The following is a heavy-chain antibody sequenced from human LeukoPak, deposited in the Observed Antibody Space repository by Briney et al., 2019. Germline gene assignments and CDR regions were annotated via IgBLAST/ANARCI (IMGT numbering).Heavy chain of an antibody. D-gene: IGHD6-13*01. CDR3: ASGGWMVYSSSWARYYFDY. V-gene: IGHV4-34*01. J-gene: IGHJ4*02. CDR2: INQSGST. CDR1: RGSFSGDY. Sequence: SQTLSLTCAVYRGSFSGDYWSWIRQPAGKGLEGSGEINQSGSTNYNPSLKSRVTISVATSKNPFSLKLSSVTAADTAVYYCASGGWMVYSSSWARYYFDYWGQGTLVTVSS.